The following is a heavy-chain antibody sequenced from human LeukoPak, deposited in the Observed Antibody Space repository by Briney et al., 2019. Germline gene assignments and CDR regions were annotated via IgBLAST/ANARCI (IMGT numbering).Heavy chain of an antibody. D-gene: IGHD3-10*01. Sequence: SETLSLTCTVSGGSISSGSYYWSWIRQPAGKGLEWIGRIYTSGSTNYNPSLKSRVTISLDTSKNQFSLRLSSVTAADTAVYYCARGPGYYGSGSYPSVYWGQGTLVTVSS. CDR2: IYTSGST. CDR3: ARGPGYYGSGSYPSVY. J-gene: IGHJ4*02. CDR1: GGSISSGSYY. V-gene: IGHV4-61*02.